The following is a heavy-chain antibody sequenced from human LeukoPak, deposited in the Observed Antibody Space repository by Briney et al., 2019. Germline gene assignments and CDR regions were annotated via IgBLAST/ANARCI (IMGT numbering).Heavy chain of an antibody. V-gene: IGHV3-23*01. Sequence: HTGGSLRLSCAASGFTFSSYAMSWVRQAPGNGLEWVSAISGSGGSTYYADSVKGRFTISRDNSKNTLYLQINSLRAEDTAVYYCAKDRSIVVVPAAIDPFDPWGQGTLVTVSS. D-gene: IGHD2-2*01. CDR1: GFTFSSYA. CDR2: ISGSGGST. J-gene: IGHJ5*02. CDR3: AKDRSIVVVPAAIDPFDP.